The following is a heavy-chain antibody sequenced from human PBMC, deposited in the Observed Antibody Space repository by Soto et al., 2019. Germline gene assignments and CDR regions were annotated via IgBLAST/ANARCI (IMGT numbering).Heavy chain of an antibody. V-gene: IGHV1-46*01. CDR2: ISPSAGTT. CDR3: ARDPLIAGAGAYFDH. D-gene: IGHD3-10*01. J-gene: IGHJ4*02. Sequence: ASVKVSCKASGYTFTSYYMHWVRQAPGQELEWMGIISPSAGTTTYAQKFQGRVTMTRDTSTSTVYMEVSSLRSEDTAVYYCARDPLIAGAGAYFDHWGQGTLVTVSS. CDR1: GYTFTSYY.